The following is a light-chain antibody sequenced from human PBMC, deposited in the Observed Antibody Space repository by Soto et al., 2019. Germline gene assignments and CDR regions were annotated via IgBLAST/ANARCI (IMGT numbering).Light chain of an antibody. J-gene: IGLJ1*01. V-gene: IGLV2-18*01. Sequence: QSALTQPPSVSGSPGQSVTISCTGTSSDVGSYNRVSWYQQPPGTPPKLMIYEVSNRPSGVPDRFSGSKSGNTASLTIYGPQAEDEADYYCSLYTSSSTYVFGTGTRSPS. CDR1: SSDVGSYNR. CDR2: EVS. CDR3: SLYTSSSTYV.